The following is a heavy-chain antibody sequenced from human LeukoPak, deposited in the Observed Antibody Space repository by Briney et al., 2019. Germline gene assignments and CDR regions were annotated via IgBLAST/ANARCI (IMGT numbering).Heavy chain of an antibody. D-gene: IGHD5-12*01. Sequence: ASVKVSCKVSGYTLTELSMHWVRQAPGKGLEWMGGFDPEDGETIYAQKFQGRVTMTEDTSTDTAYMELSSLRSEDTAVYYCATTWRFKNSGYDYVSYYGMDVWGQGTTVTVSS. V-gene: IGHV1-24*01. CDR1: GYTLTELS. CDR3: ATTWRFKNSGYDYVSYYGMDV. CDR2: FDPEDGET. J-gene: IGHJ6*02.